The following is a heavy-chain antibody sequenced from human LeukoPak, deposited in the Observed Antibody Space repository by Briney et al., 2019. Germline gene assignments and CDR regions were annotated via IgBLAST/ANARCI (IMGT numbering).Heavy chain of an antibody. CDR1: GYTFTSYG. Sequence: GASVKVSCKASGYTFTSYGISWVRQAPGQGLEWMGWMNPNSGNTGYAQKFQGRVTITRNTSISTAYMELSSLRSEDTAVYYCARARSGGSFLLLYYYYMDVWGKGTTVTVSS. CDR3: ARARSGGSFLLLYYYYMDV. CDR2: MNPNSGNT. V-gene: IGHV1-8*03. J-gene: IGHJ6*03. D-gene: IGHD2-15*01.